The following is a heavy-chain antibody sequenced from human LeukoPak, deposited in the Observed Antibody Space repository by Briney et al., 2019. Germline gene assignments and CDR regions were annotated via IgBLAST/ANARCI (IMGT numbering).Heavy chain of an antibody. CDR2: IYYSGST. Sequence: ASETLSLTCTVSGGSISSYYWGWIRQPPGKGLEWIGYIYYSGSTNYNPSLKSRVTISVDTSKNQFSLKLSSVTAADTAVYYCARERSTVAGNYLDYWGQGTLVTVSS. V-gene: IGHV4-59*01. J-gene: IGHJ4*02. D-gene: IGHD6-19*01. CDR1: GGSISSYY. CDR3: ARERSTVAGNYLDY.